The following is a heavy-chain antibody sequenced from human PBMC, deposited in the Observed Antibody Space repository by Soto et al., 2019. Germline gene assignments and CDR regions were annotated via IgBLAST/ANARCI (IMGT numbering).Heavy chain of an antibody. Sequence: QVQLVQSGAEVKKPGASVKVSCKASGDTFTDYYIHWVRQAPGQGLEWMGTVNPSGGHTTYAQHCLGRMTMTRDTCTSTPYMELTSLTSEHTAVYYCARGPHVVAVTPPLDYWGQGTLVTVSS. CDR3: ARGPHVVAVTPPLDY. D-gene: IGHD2-21*02. J-gene: IGHJ4*02. V-gene: IGHV1-46*01. CDR1: GDTFTDYY. CDR2: VNPSGGHT.